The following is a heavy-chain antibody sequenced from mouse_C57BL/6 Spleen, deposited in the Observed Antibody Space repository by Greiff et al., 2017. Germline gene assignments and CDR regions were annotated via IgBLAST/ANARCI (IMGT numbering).Heavy chain of an antibody. CDR3: ARGDGSSYWYFDV. CDR2: INPYNGGT. CDR1: GYTFTDYY. Sequence: EVKLQESGPVLVKPGASVKMSCKASGYTFTDYYMNWVKQSHGKSLEWIGVINPYNGGTSYNQKFKGKATLTVDKSSSTAYMELNSLTSEDSAVXYCARGDGSSYWYFDVWGTGTTVTVSS. D-gene: IGHD1-1*01. J-gene: IGHJ1*03. V-gene: IGHV1-19*01.